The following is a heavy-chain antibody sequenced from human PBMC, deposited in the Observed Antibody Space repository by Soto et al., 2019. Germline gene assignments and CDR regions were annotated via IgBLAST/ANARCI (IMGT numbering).Heavy chain of an antibody. D-gene: IGHD6-6*01. CDR1: GFMFNHYA. J-gene: IGHJ4*02. CDR2: ISGSTGTT. V-gene: IGHV3-23*01. CDR3: AKVIVLGASTLEY. Sequence: EQVLESGGGLVQPGGSLRRSCEASGFMFNHYAMAWVRQTPGNGLEWVSVISGSTGTTYYADSVKGRFTISRDNSKNTVYLQVNSLLVEDSALYSGAKVIVLGASTLEYWGPGTRVTVSS.